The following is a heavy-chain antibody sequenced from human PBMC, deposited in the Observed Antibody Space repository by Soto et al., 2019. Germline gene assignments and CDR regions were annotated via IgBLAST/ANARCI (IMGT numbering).Heavy chain of an antibody. CDR3: ARYPQYGWETSYPGASYMDY. CDR2: IYPGDSDT. CDR1: GYLFRSYW. D-gene: IGHD6-19*01. Sequence: GESLKISCRGSGYLFRSYWIGWGRQMPGQGLEWMGIIYPGDSDTRYNPPFQGHVSISVGKSTSTAFLQWNSLKASDTAIYLCARYPQYGWETSYPGASYMDYWGQGSLVTVSS. V-gene: IGHV5-51*01. J-gene: IGHJ4*02.